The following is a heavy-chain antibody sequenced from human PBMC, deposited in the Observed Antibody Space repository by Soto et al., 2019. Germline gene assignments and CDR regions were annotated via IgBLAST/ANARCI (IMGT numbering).Heavy chain of an antibody. J-gene: IGHJ4*02. CDR3: ARHFKHYDFWSASFFDY. D-gene: IGHD3-3*01. CDR2: IYYSGST. Sequence: PSETLSLTCTVSGGSISSNGFGNYWSWIRQPPGKGLEWIGYIYYSGSTNYRPSLKSRVTISVDTSKNQFSLKLSSVTAADTAGYYCARHFKHYDFWSASFFDYWGQGIVVTVSS. CDR1: GGSISSNGFGNY. V-gene: IGHV4-61*05.